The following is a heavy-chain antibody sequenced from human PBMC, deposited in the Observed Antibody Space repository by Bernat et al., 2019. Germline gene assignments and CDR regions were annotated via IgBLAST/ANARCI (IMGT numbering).Heavy chain of an antibody. V-gene: IGHV3-23*01. J-gene: IGHJ3*02. CDR1: GFTFSSYA. CDR3: AKDDWGGDYGAFDI. D-gene: IGHD3-16*01. Sequence: EVQLLESGGGLVQPGGSLRLSCAASGFTFSSYAMSWVRQAPGKGLGWVPAISGIGGSTYYADSVKGRFTISRDNSKNTLYLQMNSLRAEDTAVYYCAKDDWGGDYGAFDIWGQGTMVTVSS. CDR2: ISGIGGST.